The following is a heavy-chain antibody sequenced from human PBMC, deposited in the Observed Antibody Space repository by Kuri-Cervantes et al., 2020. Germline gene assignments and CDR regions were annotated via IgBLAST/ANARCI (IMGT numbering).Heavy chain of an antibody. D-gene: IGHD6-19*01. CDR2: MNPNSGNT. CDR3: ARGSRWLVLYHFDY. Sequence: ASVKVSCKASGDIFTSIEINWVRQATGQGLEWMAWMNPNSGNTGYAQKFQGRVTMTRNTSISAAYMELSSLRSEDTAVYYCARGSRWLVLYHFDYWGQGTLVTVSS. V-gene: IGHV1-8*01. CDR1: GDIFTSIE. J-gene: IGHJ4*02.